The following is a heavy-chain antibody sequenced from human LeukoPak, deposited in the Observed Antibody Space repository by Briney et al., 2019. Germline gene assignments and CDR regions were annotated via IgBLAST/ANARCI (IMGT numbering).Heavy chain of an antibody. Sequence: GGSLRLSCATSGFTFSDHYMDWVRRAPGKGLEWVARTRTKAKDYTTEYAASVKGSFTVSRDESMHSLYLQMNSLKTEDTAVYYCARGPTVTFNYHYGMDVWGQGTTVTVSS. V-gene: IGHV3-72*01. CDR2: TRTKAKDYTT. D-gene: IGHD4-17*01. CDR1: GFTFSDHY. CDR3: ARGPTVTFNYHYGMDV. J-gene: IGHJ6*02.